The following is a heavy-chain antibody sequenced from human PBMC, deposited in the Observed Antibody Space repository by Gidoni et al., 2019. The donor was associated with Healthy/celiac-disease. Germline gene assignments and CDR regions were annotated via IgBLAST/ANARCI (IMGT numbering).Heavy chain of an antibody. CDR1: GGSFSGYY. J-gene: IGHJ4*02. D-gene: IGHD3-16*02. Sequence: QQWGAGLLKPSETLSLTCAVYGGSFSGYYWSWIRQPPGKGLEWIGEINHSGSTNYNPSLKSRVTISVDTSKNQFSLKLSSVTAADTAVYYCARAPFMITFGGVIVHLYFDYWGQRTLVTVSS. V-gene: IGHV4-34*01. CDR3: ARAPFMITFGGVIVHLYFDY. CDR2: INHSGST.